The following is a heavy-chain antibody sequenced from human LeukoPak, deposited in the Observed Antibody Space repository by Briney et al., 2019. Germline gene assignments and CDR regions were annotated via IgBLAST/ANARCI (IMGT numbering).Heavy chain of an antibody. V-gene: IGHV1-18*01. CDR2: ISSYNGNT. D-gene: IGHD1-26*01. Sequence: GASVNVSCKASGYTFTSYGISWVRQAPGQGLEWMGWISSYNGNTNYAQKLQGRVTMTTDTSTTTAYMELKSLRSDDTAVYYCATTPPVGATWAKYYYYMDVWGKGTTVTVSS. CDR3: ATTPPVGATWAKYYYYMDV. J-gene: IGHJ6*03. CDR1: GYTFTSYG.